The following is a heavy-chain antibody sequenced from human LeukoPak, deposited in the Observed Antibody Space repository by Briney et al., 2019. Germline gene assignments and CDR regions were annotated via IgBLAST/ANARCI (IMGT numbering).Heavy chain of an antibody. CDR3: ATDLSSNTQYNWFDP. CDR1: GYTFTSYG. CDR2: ISAYNGNT. J-gene: IGHJ5*02. D-gene: IGHD6-13*01. V-gene: IGHV1-18*01. Sequence: ASVKVSCKASGYTFTSYGISWVRQAPGQGLEWMGWISAYNGNTNYAQKLQGRVTMTTDTSTSTAYMELSSLRSEDTAVYYCATDLSSNTQYNWFDPWGQGTLVTVSS.